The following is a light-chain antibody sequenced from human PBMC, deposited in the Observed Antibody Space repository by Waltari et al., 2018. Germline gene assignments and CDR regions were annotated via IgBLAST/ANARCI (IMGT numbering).Light chain of an antibody. CDR3: ASWDDSLSVGV. CDR1: FSNLGPTY. V-gene: IGLV1-47*01. Sequence: QSVLTHPPSASGTPGQRVTISCSGSFSNLGPTYVYWYQQFPGTAPHLLIQRNNQRPSGVPDRFSGSKSGTSASLAISGLRSEDEADYYCASWDDSLSVGVFGGGTKLTVL. CDR2: RNN. J-gene: IGLJ3*02.